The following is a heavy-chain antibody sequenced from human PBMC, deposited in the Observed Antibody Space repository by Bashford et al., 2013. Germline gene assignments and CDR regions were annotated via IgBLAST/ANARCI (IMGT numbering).Heavy chain of an antibody. CDR1: GFTFTTYW. Sequence: GGSLRLSCAASGFTFTTYWMHWVRQAPGKGLVWVSRTNTDGSSTSYADSVKARFTISRDNAKNTLYLQMVSLRPEDTAVYYCARQSFDYWGQGTLVTVSS. V-gene: IGHV3-74*01. CDR2: TNTDGSST. J-gene: IGHJ4*02. CDR3: ARQSFDY.